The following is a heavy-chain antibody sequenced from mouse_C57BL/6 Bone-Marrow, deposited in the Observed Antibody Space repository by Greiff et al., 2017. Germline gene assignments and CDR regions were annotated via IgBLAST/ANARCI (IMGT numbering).Heavy chain of an antibody. J-gene: IGHJ3*01. CDR3: ARECVYDGYYAWFAY. D-gene: IGHD2-3*01. CDR2: IYPGSGST. Sequence: QVQLQQPGAELVKPGASVKMSCKASGYTFTRYWITWVKQRPGQGLEWIGDIYPGSGSTNYNEKFKSKATLTVDTSSSTAYMQLSSLTSEDYAVFYCARECVYDGYYAWFAYWGQGTLVTVSA. CDR1: GYTFTRYW. V-gene: IGHV1-55*01.